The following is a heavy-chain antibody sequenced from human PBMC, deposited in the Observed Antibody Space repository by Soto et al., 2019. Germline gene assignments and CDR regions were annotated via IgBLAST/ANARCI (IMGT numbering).Heavy chain of an antibody. D-gene: IGHD6-19*01. Sequence: SVKVSCKASGFTFTSSAMQWVRQARGQRLEWIGGIVVGSGNTNYAQKFQGRVTITADESTSTAYMELSSLRSEDTAVYYCARSSGYSSGWYESDAFDIWGQGTMVTVSS. J-gene: IGHJ3*02. CDR2: IVVGSGNT. CDR1: GFTFTSSA. CDR3: ARSSGYSSGWYESDAFDI. V-gene: IGHV1-58*02.